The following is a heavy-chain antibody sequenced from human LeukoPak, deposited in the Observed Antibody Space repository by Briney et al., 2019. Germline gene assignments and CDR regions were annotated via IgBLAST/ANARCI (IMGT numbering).Heavy chain of an antibody. CDR1: GYSISSGYY. CDR3: ARVSVRGVSYYFDY. CDR2: IYHSGST. D-gene: IGHD3-10*01. J-gene: IGHJ4*02. Sequence: PSETLSVTYTVSGYSISSGYYWGWIRQPPGKGLEWIGSIYHSGSTYYNPSLKSRVTISVDTSKNQFSLKLSSVTAADTAVYYCARVSVRGVSYYFDYWGQGTLVTVSS. V-gene: IGHV4-38-2*02.